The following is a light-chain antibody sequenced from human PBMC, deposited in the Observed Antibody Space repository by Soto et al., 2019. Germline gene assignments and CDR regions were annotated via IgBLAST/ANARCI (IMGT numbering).Light chain of an antibody. CDR3: QQYQKWPLA. CDR2: GAS. Sequence: EIMMTQSPATLSVSPGERATLSCRASQSVYSNLAWYQQKPGQAPRLLIYGASTRATGIPARFSGSGSGTEFTLTISSLQSEDFAVYYCQQYQKWPLASGHGTKVEVK. J-gene: IGKJ1*01. V-gene: IGKV3-15*01. CDR1: QSVYSN.